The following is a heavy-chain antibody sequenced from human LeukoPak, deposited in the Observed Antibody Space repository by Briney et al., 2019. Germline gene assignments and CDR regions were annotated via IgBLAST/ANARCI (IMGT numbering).Heavy chain of an antibody. CDR3: ARGRSYFSYFEY. CDR2: ISGSGGST. Sequence: GGSLRLSCAASGFTFSSYAMSWVRQAPGKGLEWVSAISGSGGSTYYADSVKGRFTISRDNSKNTLYLQMNSLRAENTAVYYCARGRSYFSYFEYWGQGTLVTVSS. J-gene: IGHJ4*02. D-gene: IGHD1-26*01. V-gene: IGHV3-23*01. CDR1: GFTFSSYA.